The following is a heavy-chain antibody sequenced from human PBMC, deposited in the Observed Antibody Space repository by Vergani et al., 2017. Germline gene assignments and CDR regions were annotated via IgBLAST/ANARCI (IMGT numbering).Heavy chain of an antibody. CDR3: ARLVPADDKADEYYYDSSGYYYGRFDP. J-gene: IGHJ5*02. CDR2: IDPSDSYT. V-gene: IGHV5-10-1*01. Sequence: EVQLVQSGAEVKKPGESLRISCKGSGYSFTSYWISWVRQMPGKGLEWMGRIDPSDSYTNYSPSFQGHVTISADKSISTAYLQWSSLKASDTAMYYCARLVPADDKADEYYYDSSGYYYGRFDPWGQGTLVTVSS. CDR1: GYSFTSYW. D-gene: IGHD3-22*01.